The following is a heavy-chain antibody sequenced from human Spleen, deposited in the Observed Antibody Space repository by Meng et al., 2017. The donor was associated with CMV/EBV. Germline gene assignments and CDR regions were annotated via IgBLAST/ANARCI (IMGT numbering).Heavy chain of an antibody. V-gene: IGHV3-19*01. D-gene: IGHD3-3*01. J-gene: IGHJ6*02. Sequence: GGSLRLSCAASGFTFSNSDMNWVRQAPGKGLEWVSGVSWNGSRTHYADSVKGRFIISRDNSRNFLYQQMNSLRAEDTAVYYCARDRGAGGDFWSGQYGMDVWGQGTTVTVSS. CDR1: GFTFSNSD. CDR2: VSWNGSRT. CDR3: ARDRGAGGDFWSGQYGMDV.